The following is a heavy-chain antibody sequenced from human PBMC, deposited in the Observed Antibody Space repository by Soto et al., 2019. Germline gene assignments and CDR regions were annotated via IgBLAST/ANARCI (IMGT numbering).Heavy chain of an antibody. CDR1: RDSITSAYR. CDR2: IYHGGTT. CDR3: ARTGSGCYFAY. V-gene: IGHV4-38-2*01. Sequence: SESLSLARAVSRDSITSAYRGAWIRQPAGKRLEWVASIYHGGTTFYNPSLTSRGTISVDTSKNQVSLMLRSVTAADSAVYYCARTGSGCYFAYFGQGILVTVSS. J-gene: IGHJ4*02. D-gene: IGHD3-22*01.